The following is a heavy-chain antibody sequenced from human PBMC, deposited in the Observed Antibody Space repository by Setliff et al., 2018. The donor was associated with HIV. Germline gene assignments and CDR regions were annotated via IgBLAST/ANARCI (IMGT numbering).Heavy chain of an antibody. D-gene: IGHD6-6*01. CDR3: ASEAWTSYRSSSGYYYYYMDV. V-gene: IGHV4-61*01. Sequence: PSETLSLTCTVSGDSVSSASYYWSWIRQPPGKGLEWIGYIYYSGTTKYNPSLKSRVTISVDTSKNQFSLKLSSVTGADTAVYYCASEAWTSYRSSSGYYYYYMDVWGKGTTVTVSS. CDR2: IYYSGTT. CDR1: GDSVSSASYY. J-gene: IGHJ6*03.